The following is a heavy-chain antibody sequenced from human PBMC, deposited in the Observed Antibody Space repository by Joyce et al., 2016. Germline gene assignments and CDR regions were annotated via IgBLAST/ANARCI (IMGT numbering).Heavy chain of an antibody. CDR2: INPDRGGR. J-gene: IGHJ4*01. D-gene: IGHD6-6*01. V-gene: IGHV1-2*02. CDR1: GYRFTGHY. Sequence: QVQLVQSGAEMKKPGASVKVSCKASGYRFTGHYIHWVQQAPGQGLEWMGWINPDRGGRKYAQKFQGRVTMTRDTSISTAYMELSRLTSDDTAVYFCARQEGSIAAPFDFWGHGTLVSVSS. CDR3: ARQEGSIAAPFDF.